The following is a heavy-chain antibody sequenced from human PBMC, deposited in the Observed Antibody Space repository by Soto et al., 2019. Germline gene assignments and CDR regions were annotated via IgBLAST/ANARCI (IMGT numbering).Heavy chain of an antibody. V-gene: IGHV3-74*01. CDR2: IKSDGSST. CDR3: VREFGKGDY. D-gene: IGHD3-10*01. Sequence: GGSLRLSCAASGFTFSSYWMHWVRQAPGKGLVWVSRIKSDGSSTDYADSVKGRFAVSRDNAKNTLFLQMSSLRAEDTAVYYCVREFGKGDYWGQGP. CDR1: GFTFSSYW. J-gene: IGHJ4*02.